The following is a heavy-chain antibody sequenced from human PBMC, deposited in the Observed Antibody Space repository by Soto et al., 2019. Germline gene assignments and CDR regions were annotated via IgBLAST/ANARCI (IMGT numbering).Heavy chain of an antibody. J-gene: IGHJ4*02. CDR1: GFTFSNAW. CDR3: TTDRGAKDYYDSSGHFEH. CDR2: IKSKTDGGTT. D-gene: IGHD3-22*01. Sequence: PGGSLRLSGAAAGFTFSNAWMNWVRQAPGKGLEWVGRIKSKTDGGTTDYAAPVKGRFTISRDDSKSTLYLQMNSLKTEDTAVYYCTTDRGAKDYYDSSGHFEHWGQGTXVTVPS. V-gene: IGHV3-15*07.